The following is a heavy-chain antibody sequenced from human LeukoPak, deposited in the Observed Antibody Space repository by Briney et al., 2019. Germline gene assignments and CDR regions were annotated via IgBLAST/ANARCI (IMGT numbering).Heavy chain of an antibody. D-gene: IGHD2-15*01. J-gene: IGHJ6*03. CDR3: ARGAGGYPFYYYYMDV. V-gene: IGHV1-8*01. Sequence: ASVKVSCKASGYTFTSYDINWVRQATGQGLEWMGWMNPNSGNTGYAQKFQGRVTMTRNTSISTAYMELSSLRSEDTAVYYCARGAGGYPFYYYYMDVRGKGTTVTVSS. CDR2: MNPNSGNT. CDR1: GYTFTSYD.